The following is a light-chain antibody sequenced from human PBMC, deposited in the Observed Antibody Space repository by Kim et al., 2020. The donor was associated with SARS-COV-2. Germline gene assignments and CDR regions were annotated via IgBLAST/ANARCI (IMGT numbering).Light chain of an antibody. CDR1: QSVFSNY. J-gene: IGKJ1*01. CDR2: GAS. V-gene: IGKV3-20*01. CDR3: QQYGSTPQT. Sequence: ENVLTQSPATLSLSPGDRATLSCRASQSVFSNYLAWHQHKPGQAPRLLIHGASSRASGIPDKFSGNGSGTDFTLTISSLEAEDFAVYFCQQYGSTPQTFGQGTKVEIK.